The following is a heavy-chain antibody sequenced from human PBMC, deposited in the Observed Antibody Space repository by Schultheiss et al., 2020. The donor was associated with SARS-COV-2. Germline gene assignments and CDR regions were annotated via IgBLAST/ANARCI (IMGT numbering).Heavy chain of an antibody. CDR1: GGSISSYY. D-gene: IGHD6-13*01. Sequence: SETLSLTCTVSGGSISSYYWTWIRQPPGKGLEWIGDIYNSGRTNYNPSLKSRVTISVDTSKNQFSLKLSSVTAADTAVYYCAKSLEGSWYPSDAFDIWGQGTMVTVSS. CDR3: AKSLEGSWYPSDAFDI. J-gene: IGHJ3*02. V-gene: IGHV4-59*08. CDR2: IYNSGRT.